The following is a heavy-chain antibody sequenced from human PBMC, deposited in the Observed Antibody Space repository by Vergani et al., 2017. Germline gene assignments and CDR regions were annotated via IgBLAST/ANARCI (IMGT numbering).Heavy chain of an antibody. CDR3: ARWGGLLWFGELFLDY. CDR2: INHRGST. J-gene: IGHJ4*02. D-gene: IGHD3-10*01. CDR1: GGSFSGYY. V-gene: IGHV4-34*01. Sequence: QVQLQQWGAGLLKPSETLSLTCAVYGGSFSGYYWSWIRQPPGKGLEWFGEINHRGSTNYNPSLKSRVTISVDTSKNQFSLKLRFVPAAGTAVYYCARWGGLLWFGELFLDYWGQGTLVTVSS.